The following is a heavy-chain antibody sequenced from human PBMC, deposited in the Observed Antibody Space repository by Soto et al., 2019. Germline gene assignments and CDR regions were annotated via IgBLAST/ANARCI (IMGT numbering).Heavy chain of an antibody. J-gene: IGHJ4*02. V-gene: IGHV3-74*01. Sequence: EVQLVESGGGLVQPGGSLRLSCAASGFPFSSYWMHWVRQVPGKGPMWVSRIKSDGSGTYYADSVQGRFIMSRDNAQDTLHLQMNGLRVETTAVYYCVRGDGDYLDGNGYLGRQWGQGALVTVSS. CDR3: VRGDGDYLDGNGYLGRQ. CDR1: GFPFSSYW. D-gene: IGHD5-18*01. CDR2: IKSDGSGT.